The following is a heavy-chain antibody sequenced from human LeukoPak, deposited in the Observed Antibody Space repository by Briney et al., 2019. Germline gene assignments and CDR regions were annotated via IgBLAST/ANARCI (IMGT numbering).Heavy chain of an antibody. V-gene: IGHV3-74*01. CDR3: ARVNVCPRCHFDC. CDR2: ISTDGSSA. CDR1: GFAVSSNY. D-gene: IGHD3-16*01. Sequence: GGSLRLSCAASGFAVSSNYMSWVRQAPGKGLVWVSRISTDGSSAIYADSVKGRFTISRDNAKNTLYLQMNSLRAEDTAVYYCARVNVCPRCHFDCWGQGTLVTVSS. J-gene: IGHJ4*02.